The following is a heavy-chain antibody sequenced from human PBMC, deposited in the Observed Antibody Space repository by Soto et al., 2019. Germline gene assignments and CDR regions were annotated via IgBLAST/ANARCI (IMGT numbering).Heavy chain of an antibody. V-gene: IGHV3-30*18. Sequence: GSLRLSCAASGFTFSSYGMHWVRQAPGKGLEWVAVISYDGSNKYYADSVKGRFTISRDNSKNTLYLQMNSLRAEDTAVYYCAKIGPIYSSSSIRDGGMDVWGQGTTVTVSS. CDR1: GFTFSSYG. J-gene: IGHJ6*02. CDR2: ISYDGSNK. D-gene: IGHD6-6*01. CDR3: AKIGPIYSSSSIRDGGMDV.